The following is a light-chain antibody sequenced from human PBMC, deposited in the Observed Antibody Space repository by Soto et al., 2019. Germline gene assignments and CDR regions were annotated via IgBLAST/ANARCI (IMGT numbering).Light chain of an antibody. V-gene: IGKV3-20*01. CDR3: QQYGSSPFT. CDR2: GAS. J-gene: IGKJ3*01. Sequence: EIVLTQSPGTLSLSPGERAALSCRASQSVSGTNLAWYRQKPGQAPRLLIYGASSRPTGIPDRFSGSGSGTDFTLTISRLEPEDFAVYYCQQYGSSPFTFGPGTKVDIK. CDR1: QSVSGTN.